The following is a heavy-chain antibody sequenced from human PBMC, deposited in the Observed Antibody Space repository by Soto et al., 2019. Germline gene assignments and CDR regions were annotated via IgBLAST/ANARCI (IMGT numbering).Heavy chain of an antibody. Sequence: LRLSCAASGLTFINFGMHWVGQPPGKGLEWVSALRDDAYDAYYADSVKGRFTISRDNPRNTLYLQMSSLRVEDTAVYYCARPYSSNSNWFGPWGQGTLVTVSS. V-gene: IGHV3-33*01. CDR3: ARPYSSNSNWFGP. CDR1: GLTFINFG. J-gene: IGHJ5*02. D-gene: IGHD6-19*01. CDR2: LRDDAYDA.